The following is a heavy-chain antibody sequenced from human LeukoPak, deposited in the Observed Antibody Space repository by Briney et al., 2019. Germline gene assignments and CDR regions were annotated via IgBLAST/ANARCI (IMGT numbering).Heavy chain of an antibody. V-gene: IGHV1-18*01. CDR1: GYTFTSYG. J-gene: IGHJ3*02. Sequence: ASVKVSCKASGYTFTSYGISWVRQAPGQGLEWMGWISAYNGNTNYAQKLQGRVTMTTDTSTSTAYMELRSLRSDDTAVYYCARAKTYYYDSSGYGAFDIWGQGTMVTVSS. CDR2: ISAYNGNT. CDR3: ARAKTYYYDSSGYGAFDI. D-gene: IGHD3-22*01.